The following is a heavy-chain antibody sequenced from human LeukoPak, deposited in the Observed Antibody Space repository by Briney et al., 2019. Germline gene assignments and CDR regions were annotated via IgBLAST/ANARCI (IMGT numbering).Heavy chain of an antibody. CDR2: ISWNGVII. Sequence: PGGSLRLSCAASGFTLDDYAMHWVRQAPGKGLEWVSGISWNGVIIGYVDSVKGRFTISRDNAKNSLYLQMNSLRAEDTALYYCAKDISVGTTPYYFDYWGQGTLVTVSS. D-gene: IGHD1-26*01. J-gene: IGHJ4*02. V-gene: IGHV3-9*01. CDR1: GFTLDDYA. CDR3: AKDISVGTTPYYFDY.